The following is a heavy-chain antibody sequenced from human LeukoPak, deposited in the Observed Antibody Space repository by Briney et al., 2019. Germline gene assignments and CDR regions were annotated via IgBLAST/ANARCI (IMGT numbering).Heavy chain of an antibody. J-gene: IGHJ4*02. CDR3: AKNPYRSGWYQDY. V-gene: IGHV3-23*01. D-gene: IGHD6-19*01. Sequence: GGSLRLSCVASEFTFSSYSMTWVRQGPERGLEWVSAISSSGASTYYADSVKGRFTISRDNSKNTLYLQMNSLTAEDTAVYYCAKNPYRSGWYQDYWGQGTLVTVSS. CDR1: EFTFSSYS. CDR2: ISSSGAST.